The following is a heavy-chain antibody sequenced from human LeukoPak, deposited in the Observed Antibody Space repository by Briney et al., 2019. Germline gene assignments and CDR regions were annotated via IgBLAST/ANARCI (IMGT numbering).Heavy chain of an antibody. V-gene: IGHV1-8*02. Sequence: GASVKVSCKASGYTFTSYYMHWVRQAPGQGLEWMGWMNPISGNTVYAQKVQGRVTMTGDTTISTAYMELSRLRSEDTAVYYCAIYYDILPGQYNPTEYWGQGTLVTVSS. CDR3: AIYYDILPGQYNPTEY. CDR2: MNPISGNT. J-gene: IGHJ4*02. CDR1: GYTFTSYY. D-gene: IGHD3-9*01.